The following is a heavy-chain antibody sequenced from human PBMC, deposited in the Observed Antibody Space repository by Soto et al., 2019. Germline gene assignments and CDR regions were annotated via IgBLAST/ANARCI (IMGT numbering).Heavy chain of an antibody. J-gene: IGHJ4*02. CDR1: GFTFSSYS. CDR2: ISSSSSYI. D-gene: IGHD5-18*01. Sequence: EVQLVESGGGLVKPGGSLRLSCAASGFTFSSYSMNWVRQAPGKGLEWVSSISSSSSYIYYADSVKGRFTISRDNAKNSLYLQMNSLRAEDTAVYYCASGMDTDFDYWGQGTLVTVSS. V-gene: IGHV3-21*01. CDR3: ASGMDTDFDY.